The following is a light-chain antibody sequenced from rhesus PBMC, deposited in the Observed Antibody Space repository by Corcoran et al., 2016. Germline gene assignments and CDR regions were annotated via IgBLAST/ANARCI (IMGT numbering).Light chain of an antibody. V-gene: IGKV1-74*01. CDR3: QHGNGTPYT. J-gene: IGKJ2*01. CDR2: MAS. CDR1: ENVNNY. Sequence: DIQMTQSPSSLSASVGDRVTITCRASENVNNYLNWYQQKPGKAPKVLTSMASTLQSGGPSRFSGSGSGTDYTFTISSRQPEDVATYYCQHGNGTPYTFGQGTKVEIK.